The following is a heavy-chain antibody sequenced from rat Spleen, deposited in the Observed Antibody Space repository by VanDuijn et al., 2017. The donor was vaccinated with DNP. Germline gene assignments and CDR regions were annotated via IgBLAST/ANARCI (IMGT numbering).Heavy chain of an antibody. CDR2: ISSGGKT. Sequence: QVQLKESGPGLVQPSQTLSLTCAVSGFSLTTNGVSWVRQPPGKGLEWIAAISSGGKTYYNSALKSRLSISRDTSKSHVFLRINSLQTEDTAIDFCARGVIVAPLFAYWGQGTRVTVSS. D-gene: IGHD1-2*01. CDR3: ARGVIVAPLFAY. CDR1: GFSLTTNG. V-gene: IGHV2S12*01. J-gene: IGHJ3*01.